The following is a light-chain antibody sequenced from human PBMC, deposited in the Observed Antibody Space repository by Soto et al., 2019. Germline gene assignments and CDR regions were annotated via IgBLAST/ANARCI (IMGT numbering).Light chain of an antibody. V-gene: IGKV1-5*01. CDR2: DAS. J-gene: IGKJ2*01. Sequence: DIQMTQSPYTLSPSVGDRVSITCRASQSISSWLAWYQRKPGKAPKLLIYDASSLESGVPSRFSGSGSGTEFSLTISRLQPDDFATYYCQQYNSYSVNAFGQGTKLEIK. CDR1: QSISSW. CDR3: QQYNSYSVNA.